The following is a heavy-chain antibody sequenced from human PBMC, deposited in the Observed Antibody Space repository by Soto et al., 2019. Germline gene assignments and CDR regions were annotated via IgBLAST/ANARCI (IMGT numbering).Heavy chain of an antibody. J-gene: IGHJ4*02. CDR2: ITSSGSTI. Sequence: EVQLEESGGGMVQPGGSLRLSCGASGFTFSRYEMNWVRQAPGKGLEWVSYITSSGSTIYYADSVKGRFTISRDNAKNSLYLQMNSLRAEDTAVYYCVRGAMIVVVYFDYWGQGTPVTVSS. V-gene: IGHV3-48*03. D-gene: IGHD3-22*01. CDR3: VRGAMIVVVYFDY. CDR1: GFTFSRYE.